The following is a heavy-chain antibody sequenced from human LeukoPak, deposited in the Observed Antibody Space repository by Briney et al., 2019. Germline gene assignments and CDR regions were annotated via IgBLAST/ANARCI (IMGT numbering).Heavy chain of an antibody. Sequence: GGSLRLSCAASGFTFSTCAMSWVRQAPGKGLEWVSTISGGGRSTDYADSVKGQFTISRDNSKNTLHLQMNSLRAEDTAVYYCARERYFDYWGQGTLVTVSS. CDR3: ARERYFDY. J-gene: IGHJ4*02. CDR2: ISGGGRST. V-gene: IGHV3-23*01. CDR1: GFTFSTCA.